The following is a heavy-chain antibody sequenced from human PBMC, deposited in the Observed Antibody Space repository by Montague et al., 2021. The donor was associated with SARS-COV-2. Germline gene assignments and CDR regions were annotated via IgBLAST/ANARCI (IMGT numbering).Heavy chain of an antibody. D-gene: IGHD6-19*01. J-gene: IGHJ4*01. CDR1: GFSFSNYW. V-gene: IGHV3-74*01. Sequence: SLRLSCAASGFSFSNYWMHWVRQVPGKGLVWVSRISTDDGNTTTYAYSVKGRFTISRNNAKNTLYLQVNSLRAEDTAVYYSVRDLSSDWFRYFDYWGQGTLVTVSS. CDR3: VRDLSSDWFRYFDY. CDR2: ISTDDGNTT.